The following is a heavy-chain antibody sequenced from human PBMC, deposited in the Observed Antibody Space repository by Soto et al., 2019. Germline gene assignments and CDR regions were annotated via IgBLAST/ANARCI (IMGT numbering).Heavy chain of an antibody. CDR3: ARDGTPYYDFWSGYYYYYGMDV. D-gene: IGHD3-3*01. Sequence: QVQLVESGGGVVQPGRSLRLSCAASGFTFSSYAMHWVRQAPGKGLEWVAVISYDGSNKYYADSVKGRFTISRDNSKNXXYXQXXSLRAEDTAVYYCARDGTPYYDFWSGYYYYYGMDVWGQGTTVTVSS. CDR2: ISYDGSNK. V-gene: IGHV3-30-3*01. CDR1: GFTFSSYA. J-gene: IGHJ6*02.